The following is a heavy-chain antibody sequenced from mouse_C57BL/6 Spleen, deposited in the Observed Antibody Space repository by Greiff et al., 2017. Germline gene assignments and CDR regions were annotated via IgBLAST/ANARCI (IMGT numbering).Heavy chain of an antibody. CDR3: ARELYYYGSSLFDY. CDR1: GYTFTSYW. J-gene: IGHJ2*01. CDR2: IYPGSGST. D-gene: IGHD1-1*01. V-gene: IGHV1-55*01. Sequence: VQLQQPGAELVKPGASVKMSCKASGYTFTSYWITWVTQRPGQGLEWIGDIYPGSGSTNYNEKFKSKATLTVATSSSTAYMQLSSLTSEDSAVYYCARELYYYGSSLFDYWCQGTTLTVSS.